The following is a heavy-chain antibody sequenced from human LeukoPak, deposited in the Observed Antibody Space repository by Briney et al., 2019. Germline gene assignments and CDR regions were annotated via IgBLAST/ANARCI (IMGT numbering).Heavy chain of an antibody. CDR1: GGSFSGYY. V-gene: IGHV4-34*01. J-gene: IGHJ4*02. CDR2: MDYSGTT. D-gene: IGHD6-13*01. CDR3: ARDHYNKSWYKY. Sequence: PSETLSLTCAVYGGSFSGYYWSWIRQPPGKGLEWIGSMDYSGTTDYNPSLKSRVTLSVDTSKDQFSLKLTSVTAADTALYYCARDHYNKSWYKYWGQGTLVTVSS.